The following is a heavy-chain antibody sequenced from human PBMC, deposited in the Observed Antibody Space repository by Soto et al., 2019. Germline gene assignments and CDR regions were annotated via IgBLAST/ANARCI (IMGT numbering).Heavy chain of an antibody. V-gene: IGHV3-30-3*01. Sequence: GGSLRLSRAASGFTFSSYSMHWVRQAPGKGLEWVAVISYDGSNKYYADSVKGRFTISRDNSKNTLYLQMNSLRAEDTAVYYCARDYYRFNSGYGFSMDVWGQGTTVTVSS. CDR1: GFTFSSYS. D-gene: IGHD5-12*01. CDR2: ISYDGSNK. CDR3: ARDYYRFNSGYGFSMDV. J-gene: IGHJ6*02.